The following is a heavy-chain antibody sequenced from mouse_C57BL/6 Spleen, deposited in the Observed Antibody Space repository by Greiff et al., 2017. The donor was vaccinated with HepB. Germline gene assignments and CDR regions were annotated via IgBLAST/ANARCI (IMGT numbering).Heavy chain of an antibody. Sequence: VQLQESGPGLVQPSQSLSITCTVSGFSLTSYGVHWVRQSPGKGLEWLGVIWSGGSTDYNAAFISRLSISKDNSKSQVFFKMNSLQADDTAIYYCASHYGSGFAYWGQGTLVTVSA. D-gene: IGHD1-1*01. CDR2: IWSGGST. CDR1: GFSLTSYG. J-gene: IGHJ3*01. V-gene: IGHV2-2*01. CDR3: ASHYGSGFAY.